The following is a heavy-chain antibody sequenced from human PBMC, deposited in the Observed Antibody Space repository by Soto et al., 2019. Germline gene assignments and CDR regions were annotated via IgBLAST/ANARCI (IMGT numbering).Heavy chain of an antibody. CDR3: ALAVTFDY. D-gene: IGHD4-4*01. V-gene: IGHV3-74*01. CDR2: INSDGSST. Sequence: EVQLVESGGGLVQPGGSLRLSCAASGFTFSSYWMHWVRQAPGKGLVWVSRINSDGSSTYYADSVKGRFTISRDNAKNTLYLQMNRLRSLDTSVNYCALAVTFDYWGQGTLATVSS. CDR1: GFTFSSYW. J-gene: IGHJ4*02.